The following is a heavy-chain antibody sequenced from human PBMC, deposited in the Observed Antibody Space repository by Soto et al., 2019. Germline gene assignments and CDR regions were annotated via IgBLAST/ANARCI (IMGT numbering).Heavy chain of an antibody. CDR1: GGTFSNYP. D-gene: IGHD5-12*01. CDR2: IIPIFDTV. Sequence: QVQLVQSGAEVKKPGSSVKVSCKASGGTFSNYPISWVRQAPGQGLEWMGGIIPIFDTVNYAQKVQGRVTMTADESTSTAYMELSSLRSEDTAVYYCARGNHRWLQLWYFDLWGRGTLVTVSA. J-gene: IGHJ2*01. V-gene: IGHV1-69*12. CDR3: ARGNHRWLQLWYFDL.